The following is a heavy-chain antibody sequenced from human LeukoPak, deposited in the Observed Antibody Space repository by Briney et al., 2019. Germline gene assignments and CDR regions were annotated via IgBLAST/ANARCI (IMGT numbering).Heavy chain of an antibody. V-gene: IGHV4-4*02. Sequence: PGGSLRLSCTASGFTVSSNYMSWVRQPPGKGLEWIGEIYHSGSTNYNPSLKSRVTISVDTSKNQFSLKLSSVTAADTAVYYCARRLERWLQSAPFDYWGQGTLVTVSS. CDR2: IYHSGST. CDR1: GFTVSSNY. J-gene: IGHJ4*02. CDR3: ARRLERWLQSAPFDY. D-gene: IGHD5-24*01.